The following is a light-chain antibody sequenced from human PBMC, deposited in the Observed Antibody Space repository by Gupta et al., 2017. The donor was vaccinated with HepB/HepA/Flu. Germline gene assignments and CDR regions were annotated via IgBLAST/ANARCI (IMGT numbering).Light chain of an antibody. Sequence: DIQMTQSPSSLSASVGDRVTITCRASQSISSYLNWYQQKPGKAPKLLIYAASSLQSGVPSRFSGSGSGKDFTLTISRLQPEDFATYYCQQSNSTLLTFGGGTKVDIK. CDR3: QQSNSTLLT. J-gene: IGKJ4*01. CDR1: QSISSY. V-gene: IGKV1-39*01. CDR2: AAS.